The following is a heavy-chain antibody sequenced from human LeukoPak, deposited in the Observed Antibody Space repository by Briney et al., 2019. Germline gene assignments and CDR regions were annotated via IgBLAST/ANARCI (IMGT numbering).Heavy chain of an antibody. Sequence: SSETLSLTCAVYGGSFSGYYWSWIRQPPGKGLEWIGEINHSGSTNYNPSLKSRVTISVDTSKNQFSLKLSSVTAADTAVYYCARQGCSGCVRPIRNWFDPWGQGTLVTVSS. CDR2: INHSGST. D-gene: IGHD6-19*01. J-gene: IGHJ5*02. V-gene: IGHV4-34*01. CDR1: GGSFSGYY. CDR3: ARQGCSGCVRPIRNWFDP.